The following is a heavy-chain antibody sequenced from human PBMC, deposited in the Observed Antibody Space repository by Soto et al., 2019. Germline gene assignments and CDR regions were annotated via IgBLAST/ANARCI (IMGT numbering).Heavy chain of an antibody. CDR3: ARDHHPHLPDSSGYDYYGMDV. D-gene: IGHD3-22*01. CDR1: GFTFSSYA. V-gene: IGHV3-30-3*01. CDR2: VSYDGSNK. J-gene: IGHJ6*02. Sequence: QVQLVESGGGVVQPGRSLRLSCAASGFTFSSYAMHWVRQAPGKGLAWVAVVSYDGSNKYYADSVKGRFTISRDNSKNTLYLQMNSLRAEDTAVYYCARDHHPHLPDSSGYDYYGMDVWGQGTTVTVSS.